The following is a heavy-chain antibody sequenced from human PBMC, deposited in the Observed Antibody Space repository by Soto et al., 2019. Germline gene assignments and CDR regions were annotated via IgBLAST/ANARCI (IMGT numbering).Heavy chain of an antibody. Sequence: RGSLRLSCAASGFTFSSYGMHWVRQAPGKGLEWVAVISYDGSNKYYADSVKGRFTISRDNSKNTLYLQMNSLRAEDTAVYYCAKGGQQWLVEMGNYWGQGTLVTVSS. J-gene: IGHJ4*02. CDR3: AKGGQQWLVEMGNY. D-gene: IGHD6-19*01. CDR2: ISYDGSNK. V-gene: IGHV3-30*18. CDR1: GFTFSSYG.